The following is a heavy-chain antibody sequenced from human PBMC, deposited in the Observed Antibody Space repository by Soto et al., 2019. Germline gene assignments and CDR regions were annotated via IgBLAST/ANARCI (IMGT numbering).Heavy chain of an antibody. J-gene: IGHJ6*03. CDR3: ARDGGTMVRGVTHDFYYYMDV. V-gene: IGHV3-23*01. CDR1: GFTFSSYA. CDR2: ISGSGGST. Sequence: GGSLRLSCAASGFTFSSYAMSWVRQAPGKGLEWVSAISGSGGSTYYADSVKGRFTISRDNAKNTLYLQMNSLRAEDTAVYYCARDGGTMVRGVTHDFYYYMDVWGKGTTVTVS. D-gene: IGHD3-10*01.